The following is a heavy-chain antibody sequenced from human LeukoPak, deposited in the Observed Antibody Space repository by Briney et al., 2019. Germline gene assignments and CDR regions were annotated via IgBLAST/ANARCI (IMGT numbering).Heavy chain of an antibody. D-gene: IGHD3-22*01. CDR1: GGTFSSYA. J-gene: IGHJ3*02. CDR3: ARVKSQNYYDPSDDAFDI. Sequence: SVKVSCKASGGTFSSYAISWVRQAPGQGLEWMGGIIPIFGTANYAQKFQGRVTITTDESTSTAYMELSSLRSEDTAVYYCARVKSQNYYDPSDDAFDIWGQGTMVTVSS. V-gene: IGHV1-69*05. CDR2: IIPIFGTA.